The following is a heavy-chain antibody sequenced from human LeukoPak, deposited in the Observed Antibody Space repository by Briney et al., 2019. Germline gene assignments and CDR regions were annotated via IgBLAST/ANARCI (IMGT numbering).Heavy chain of an antibody. CDR1: GFTFSSYG. J-gene: IGHJ4*02. V-gene: IGHV3-33*06. CDR2: IWYDGSNK. Sequence: PGRSLRLSCAASGFTFSSYGVHWVRQAPGKGLEWVAVIWYDGSNKYYADSVKGRFTISRDNSKNTLYLQMNSLRAEDTAVYYCAKDSCSSTSCYFDYWGQGTLVTVSS. D-gene: IGHD2-2*01. CDR3: AKDSCSSTSCYFDY.